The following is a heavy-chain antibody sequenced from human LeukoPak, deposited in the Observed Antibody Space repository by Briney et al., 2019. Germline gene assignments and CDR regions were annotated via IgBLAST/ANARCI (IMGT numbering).Heavy chain of an antibody. CDR1: GDSISSSSYY. CDR2: IYYSGST. D-gene: IGHD6-6*01. V-gene: IGHV4-39*01. CDR3: ARLESSSLFDY. J-gene: IGHJ4*02. Sequence: SETLSLTCTVSGDSISSSSYYWGWIRQPPGKGLEWIGSIYYSGSTYYNPSLKSRVTISVDTSKNQFSLKLSSVTAADTAVYYCARLESSSLFDYWGQGTLVTVSS.